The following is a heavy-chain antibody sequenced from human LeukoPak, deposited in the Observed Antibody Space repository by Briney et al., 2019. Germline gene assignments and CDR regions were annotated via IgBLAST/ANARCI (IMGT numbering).Heavy chain of an antibody. CDR1: GFTFSSYT. V-gene: IGHV3-21*01. J-gene: IGHJ6*02. Sequence: GGSLRLSCAASGFTFSSYTMNWVRQAPGKGLEWVSSISSSSSYIYYADSVKGRFTISRDNAKNSLYLQMNSLRAEDTAVYYCARAALYCSGGSCYRRSYYYYGMDVWGQGTTVTVSS. CDR3: ARAALYCSGGSCYRRSYYYYGMDV. CDR2: ISSSSSYI. D-gene: IGHD2-15*01.